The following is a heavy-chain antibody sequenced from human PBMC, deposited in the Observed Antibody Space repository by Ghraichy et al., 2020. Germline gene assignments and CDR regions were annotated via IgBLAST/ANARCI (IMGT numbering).Heavy chain of an antibody. CDR3: ARGAGRGWYGLGAFDM. CDR2: INSDGRSI. CDR1: GFTFSSYW. Sequence: GGSLRLSCAASGFTFSSYWMHWVRQVPGKGLVWVSRINSDGRSINYADSVNGRFTISSDNAKNTLYLQLHSLSVEDTAVYYCARGAGRGWYGLGAFDMWGLGTMVTVSS. V-gene: IGHV3-74*01. J-gene: IGHJ3*02. D-gene: IGHD6-19*01.